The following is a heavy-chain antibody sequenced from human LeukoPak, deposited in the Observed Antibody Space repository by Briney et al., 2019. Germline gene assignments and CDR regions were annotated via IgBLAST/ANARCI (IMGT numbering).Heavy chain of an antibody. CDR1: GGSISSYY. V-gene: IGHV4-4*09. J-gene: IGHJ3*02. CDR3: ARRLVGATLDAFDI. Sequence: SETLSLTCTVSGGSISSYYWSWIRQPPGKGLEWIGYIYTSGSTNYNPSLKSRVTISVDTSKNQFSLKLSSVTAADTAVYYCARRLVGATLDAFDIWGQGTMVTVSS. CDR2: IYTSGST. D-gene: IGHD1-26*01.